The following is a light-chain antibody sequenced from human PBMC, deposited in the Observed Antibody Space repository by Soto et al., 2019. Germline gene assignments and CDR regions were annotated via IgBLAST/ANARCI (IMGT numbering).Light chain of an antibody. CDR1: QGISSY. V-gene: IGKV1-9*01. J-gene: IGKJ3*01. CDR2: AAS. CDR3: QQLNSYVA. Sequence: IQMTQSPSSLSASVGDRVSIXCRASQGISSYLAWYQQKPGKAPKLLIYAASTLQSGVPSRFSGSGSGTDFTLTISSLQPEDFATYYCQQLNSYVAFGPGTKVDIK.